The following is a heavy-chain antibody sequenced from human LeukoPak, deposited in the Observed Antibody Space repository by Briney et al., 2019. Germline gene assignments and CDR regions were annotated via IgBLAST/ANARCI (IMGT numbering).Heavy chain of an antibody. Sequence: GESLKFSCKGSGYSFTNYRFAWVRQLPGQGLEWMAIIYPGDSAARYSPSFQGQVTISVDKSISTTYLRWSSLKASDTAMYYCARRGWGFGEPKRDHDTFDIWGQGTMVTVSS. D-gene: IGHD3-10*01. CDR1: GYSFTNYR. CDR3: ARRGWGFGEPKRDHDTFDI. CDR2: IYPGDSAA. V-gene: IGHV5-51*01. J-gene: IGHJ3*02.